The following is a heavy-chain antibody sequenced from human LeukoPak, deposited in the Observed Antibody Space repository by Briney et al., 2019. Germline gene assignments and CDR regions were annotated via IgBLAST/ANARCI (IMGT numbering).Heavy chain of an antibody. D-gene: IGHD6-6*01. J-gene: IGHJ4*02. Sequence: PGGSLRLSCAASGFTISSYGMHWVRQAPGKGLEWVAVIWYDGSNKYYADSVKGRFTISRDNSKNTLYLQMNSLRAEDTAVYYCARVSSSDNYFDYWGQGTLVTVSS. CDR2: IWYDGSNK. CDR3: ARVSSSDNYFDY. V-gene: IGHV3-33*08. CDR1: GFTISSYG.